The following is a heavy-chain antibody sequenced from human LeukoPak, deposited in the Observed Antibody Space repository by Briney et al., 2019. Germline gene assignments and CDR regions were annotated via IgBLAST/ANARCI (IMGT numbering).Heavy chain of an antibody. V-gene: IGHV1-24*01. Sequence: ASVKVSCKVSGYTLTELSMHWVRQAPGKGLEWMGGFDPGDGETIYAQKFQGRVTMTEDTSTDTAYMELSSLRSEDTAVYYCATGDCSSTSCYGYYWGQGTLVTVSS. D-gene: IGHD2-2*01. CDR3: ATGDCSSTSCYGYY. CDR2: FDPGDGET. CDR1: GYTLTELS. J-gene: IGHJ4*02.